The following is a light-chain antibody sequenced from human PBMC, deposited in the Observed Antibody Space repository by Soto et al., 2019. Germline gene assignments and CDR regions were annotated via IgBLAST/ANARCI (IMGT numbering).Light chain of an antibody. CDR3: CSYAGS. CDR1: SSDVGGYNY. Sequence: SALTQPRSVSGSPGQSVTISCTGTSSDVGGYNYVSWYQQHPGKAPKLMIYDVSKRPSGVPDRFSGSKSGNTASLTISGLQAEDEADYYCCSYAGSLGTGTKLTVL. CDR2: DVS. J-gene: IGLJ1*01. V-gene: IGLV2-11*01.